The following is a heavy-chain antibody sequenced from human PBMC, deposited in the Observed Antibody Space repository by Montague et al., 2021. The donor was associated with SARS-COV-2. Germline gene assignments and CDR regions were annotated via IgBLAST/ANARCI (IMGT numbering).Heavy chain of an antibody. CDR1: GGSITGFS. Sequence: SETLSLTCAVSGGSITGFSWSWVRQPAGKGPEWIGRVTTSGTTNYSPSLSSRVTMSVDTSKNQFSLNLNSVTAADTAIYYCARTPTRPLSLDSWGQGTLVTVSS. J-gene: IGHJ4*02. CDR2: VTTSGTT. V-gene: IGHV4-4*07. D-gene: IGHD6-6*01. CDR3: ARTPTRPLSLDS.